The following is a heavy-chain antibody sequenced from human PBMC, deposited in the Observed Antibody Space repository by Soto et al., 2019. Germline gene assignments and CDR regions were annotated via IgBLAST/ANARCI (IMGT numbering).Heavy chain of an antibody. CDR2: ITWSSGYI. CDR1: GFSFDDYA. J-gene: IGHJ4*02. D-gene: IGHD3-22*01. CDR3: AKGTYDSSGYYTAPDY. Sequence: GGSLRLSCAGSGFSFDDYAMHWVRQAPGRGLEWVSGITWSSGYIGYADSVKGRFTISKDNAKNSLYLKMNSLRPEDTAVYYCAKGTYDSSGYYTAPDYWGQGTLVTVSS. V-gene: IGHV3-9*01.